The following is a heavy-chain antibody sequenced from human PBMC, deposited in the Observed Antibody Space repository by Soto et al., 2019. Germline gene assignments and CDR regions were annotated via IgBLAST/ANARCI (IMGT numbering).Heavy chain of an antibody. CDR1: GFTFSSYG. CDR2: ISYDGSNK. D-gene: IGHD3-10*01. CDR3: AKDDWDYGSGSYGLGAFDY. Sequence: QVQLVESGGGVVQPGRSLRLSCAASGFTFSSYGMHWVRQAPGKGLEWVAVISYDGSNKYYADSVKGRFTISRDNSKNTLYLQMNSLRAEDTAVYYCAKDDWDYGSGSYGLGAFDYWGQGTLVTVSS. J-gene: IGHJ4*02. V-gene: IGHV3-30*18.